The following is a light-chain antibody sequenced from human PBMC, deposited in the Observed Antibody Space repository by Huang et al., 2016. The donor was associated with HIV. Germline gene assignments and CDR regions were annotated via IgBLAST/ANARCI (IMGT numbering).Light chain of an antibody. CDR2: GAS. J-gene: IGKJ3*01. V-gene: IGKV3-15*01. CDR3: QQYNNWPLT. Sequence: EILMTQSPATLSVSPGERATLSCRASQSVSSNLAWYQQKPGQAPRLLIYGASTRATGSPARFSGSGSGTEFTLTISSLQSEDFAVYYCQQYNNWPLTFGRGTKVDIK. CDR1: QSVSSN.